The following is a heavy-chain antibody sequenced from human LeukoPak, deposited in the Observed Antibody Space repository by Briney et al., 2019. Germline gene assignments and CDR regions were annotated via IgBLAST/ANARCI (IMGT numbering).Heavy chain of an antibody. Sequence: PSETLSLTCAVYGGSFSGYYWSWIRQPPGKGLEWIGEINHSGSTNYNPSLKSRVTISVDTSKNQFSLKLSSVTAADTAVYYCARQDYYDTGTWYFDLWGRGTLVTVSS. D-gene: IGHD3-22*01. J-gene: IGHJ2*01. CDR3: ARQDYYDTGTWYFDL. V-gene: IGHV4-34*01. CDR2: INHSGST. CDR1: GGSFSGYY.